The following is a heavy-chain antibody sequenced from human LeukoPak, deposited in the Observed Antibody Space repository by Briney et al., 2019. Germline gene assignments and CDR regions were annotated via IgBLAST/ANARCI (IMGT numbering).Heavy chain of an antibody. CDR3: AIRLGGDWFDP. CDR2: ISYSGSS. J-gene: IGHJ5*02. V-gene: IGHV4-61*05. CDR1: GGSISGSSYY. D-gene: IGHD3-16*01. Sequence: PSETLSLTCTVSGGSISGSSYYWGWIRQPPGKGLEWVGYISYSGSSKYNPSLTSRVTISVDTSKNQFSLELSSVTAADTAVYYCAIRLGGDWFDPWGQGTLVTASS.